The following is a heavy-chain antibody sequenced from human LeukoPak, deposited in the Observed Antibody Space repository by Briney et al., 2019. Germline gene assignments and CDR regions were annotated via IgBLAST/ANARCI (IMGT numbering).Heavy chain of an antibody. CDR3: ARARTGFSIDY. D-gene: IGHD1-14*01. CDR2: IYSGGST. J-gene: IGHJ4*02. Sequence: GGSLRLSCAASGFTVSSNYMSWARQAPGKGLEWVSVIYSGGSTYYADSVKGRLTISRDNSKNTLYLQMNSLRAEDTAVYYCARARTGFSIDYWGQGTLVTVSS. V-gene: IGHV3-53*01. CDR1: GFTVSSNY.